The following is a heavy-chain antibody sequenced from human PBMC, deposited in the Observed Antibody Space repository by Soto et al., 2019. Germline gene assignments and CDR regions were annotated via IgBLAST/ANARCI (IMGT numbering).Heavy chain of an antibody. CDR2: ISTYNGNT. V-gene: IGHV1-18*01. CDR3: AREPTDYYDNRANYFLDY. D-gene: IGHD3-22*01. Sequence: QVQLVQSGAEVKKPGASVKVSCKASGYTFITYGVIWVRQAPGQGLDWLGWISTYNGNTRYAERLQGRVTMTSDTTTNTTYMDLRTLRSDDTAVYYCAREPTDYYDNRANYFLDYWSQGTLVTVSS. CDR1: GYTFITYG. J-gene: IGHJ4*02.